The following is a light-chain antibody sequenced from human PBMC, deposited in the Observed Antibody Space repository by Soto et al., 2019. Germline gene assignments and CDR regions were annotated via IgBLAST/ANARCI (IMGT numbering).Light chain of an antibody. V-gene: IGKV3D-11*01. Sequence: EIVLTQSPATLSLSPGERATLSCRASQGVSSYLAWYQQKPGQAPRLLIYDASNRATGIPARFSGSGPGTDFTLTISSLEPEDFAVYYCQQYASSPGTFGQGTKVEIK. CDR3: QQYASSPGT. J-gene: IGKJ1*01. CDR1: QGVSSY. CDR2: DAS.